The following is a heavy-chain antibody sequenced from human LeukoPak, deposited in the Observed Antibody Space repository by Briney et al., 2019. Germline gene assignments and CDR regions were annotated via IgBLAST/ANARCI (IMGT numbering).Heavy chain of an antibody. CDR1: GGSISSYY. CDR2: IYYSGST. CDR3: ARTLSSIAARLFDY. D-gene: IGHD6-6*01. J-gene: IGHJ4*02. V-gene: IGHV4-59*12. Sequence: SETLSLTCTVSGGSISSYYWSWIRQPPGKGLEWIGYIYYSGSTNYNPSLKSRVTISVDTSKNQFSLKLSSVTAADTAVYYCARTLSSIAARLFDYWGQGTLVTVSS.